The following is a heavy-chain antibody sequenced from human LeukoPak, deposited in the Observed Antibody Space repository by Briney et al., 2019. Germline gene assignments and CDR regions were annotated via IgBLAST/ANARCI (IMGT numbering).Heavy chain of an antibody. CDR2: ISGSSGYI. V-gene: IGHV3-21*01. Sequence: GGSLRLSCAASGFTFRGYSMNWVRQAPGKGLEWVSSISGSSGYIYYADSVTGRFTISRDNAKNSLYLQMNSLRAEDTAVYYCARGGRLFDYWGQGTLVTVSS. CDR1: GFTFRGYS. J-gene: IGHJ4*02. CDR3: ARGGRLFDY. D-gene: IGHD1-26*01.